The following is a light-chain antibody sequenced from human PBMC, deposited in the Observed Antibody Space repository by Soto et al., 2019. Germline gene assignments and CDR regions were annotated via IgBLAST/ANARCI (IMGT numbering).Light chain of an antibody. CDR3: QQRSNWPLFP. CDR1: QSVSSY. J-gene: IGKJ3*01. Sequence: EIVLTQSPATLSLSPGERATLSCRASQSVSSYLAWYQQKPGQAPRLLIYDASNRATGIPARFSGSGSGTDFTLAINSLEPGDFAVYYCQQRSNWPLFPFGPGTKVDIK. V-gene: IGKV3-11*01. CDR2: DAS.